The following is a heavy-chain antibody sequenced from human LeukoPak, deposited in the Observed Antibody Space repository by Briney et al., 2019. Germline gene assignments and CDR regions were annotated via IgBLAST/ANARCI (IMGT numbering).Heavy chain of an antibody. CDR2: ISGSGDST. V-gene: IGHV3-23*01. CDR3: AKDQTDGDGRWFAFDV. Sequence: GGSLRLSCAASGFGFSIYAMTWVRQAPGKGLEWVPSISGSGDSTYYADSVKGRFTVSRDNSKNTLYVQMSGLRGEDTAVYFCAKDQTDGDGRWFAFDVWAPGTMVTVSS. CDR1: GFGFSIYA. D-gene: IGHD4-17*01. J-gene: IGHJ3*01.